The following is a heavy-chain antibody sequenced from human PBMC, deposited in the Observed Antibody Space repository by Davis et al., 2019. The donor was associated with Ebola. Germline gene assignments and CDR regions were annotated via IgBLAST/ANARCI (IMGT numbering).Heavy chain of an antibody. V-gene: IGHV1-46*01. CDR2: INPSAGYT. D-gene: IGHD3-22*01. CDR3: ARVGPIHFYDSTGYDDY. J-gene: IGHJ4*02. Sequence: ASVKVSCKAFGYTFTNYYVHWVRQAPRQGLEWMGVINPSAGYTNYAQKFQGRVTITRDTSTSTVYMEVRRLRSDDTAVYYCARVGPIHFYDSTGYDDYWGQGTLVTVSS. CDR1: GYTFTNYY.